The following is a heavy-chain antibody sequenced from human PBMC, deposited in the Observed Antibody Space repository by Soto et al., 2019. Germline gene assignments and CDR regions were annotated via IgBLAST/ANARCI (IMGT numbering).Heavy chain of an antibody. V-gene: IGHV4-59*01. J-gene: IGHJ5*01. Sequence: QVQLQESGPGLVKPSETLSLTCTDSGCSISSYYWSWIRQPPGKGLEWIGYTYYSSSTDNNPSHKSRFPLPVDTSKNQSSLMHSSVTDSDTAEYYSARAYRRQGEAAAVYDSWCHENLLTVSS. CDR3: ARAYRRQGEAAAVYDS. CDR1: GCSISSYY. D-gene: IGHD6-13*01. CDR2: TYYSSST.